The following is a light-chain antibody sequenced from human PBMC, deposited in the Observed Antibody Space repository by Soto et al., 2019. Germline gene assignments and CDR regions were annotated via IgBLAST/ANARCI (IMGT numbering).Light chain of an antibody. CDR3: QQLTSYPLS. J-gene: IGKJ4*01. CDR1: QDISSY. V-gene: IGKV1-9*01. CDR2: AAS. Sequence: DIQLTQSPSFLSASVGDRVTITCRTSQDISSYLAWCQQKPGTAPQLLISAASTLQSGVPSRFRGSGSGTEVALTISRLQPEDFATYYCQQLTSYPLSFGGGTKVEI.